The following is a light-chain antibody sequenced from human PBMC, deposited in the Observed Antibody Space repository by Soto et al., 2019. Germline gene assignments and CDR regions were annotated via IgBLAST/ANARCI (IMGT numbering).Light chain of an antibody. CDR3: SSYTSISTYV. J-gene: IGLJ1*01. V-gene: IGLV2-18*02. CDR1: GSDIGTFNR. Sequence: QSALTQPPSVSGSPGQSVAISCTGTGSDIGTFNRVSWYQQYPGTAPKLIIYDVSDRPSGVPDRFSGSKSGNTASLTISGLQAEDEADYYCSSYTSISTYVFGTGTKVTVL. CDR2: DVS.